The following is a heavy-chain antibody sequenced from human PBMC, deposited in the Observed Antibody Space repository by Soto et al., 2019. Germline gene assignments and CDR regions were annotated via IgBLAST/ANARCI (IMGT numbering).Heavy chain of an antibody. CDR2: ISYDGSNK. CDR1: GFTFSSYG. V-gene: IGHV3-30*18. D-gene: IGHD3-9*01. J-gene: IGHJ5*02. CDR3: AKDLGPYYDILTGLGFDP. Sequence: GGSLRLSCAASGFTFSSYGMHWVRQAPGKGLEWVAVISYDGSNKFYADSVKGRFTISRDNSKNTLYLQMNSLRAEDTAVYYCAKDLGPYYDILTGLGFDPWGQGTLVTVYS.